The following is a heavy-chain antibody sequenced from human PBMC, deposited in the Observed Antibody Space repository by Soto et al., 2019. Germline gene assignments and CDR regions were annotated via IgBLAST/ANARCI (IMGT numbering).Heavy chain of an antibody. CDR2: IGGSGGST. CDR1: GFTFSSYA. D-gene: IGHD3-10*01. J-gene: IGHJ6*02. Sequence: EVQLLESGGGLVQPGGSLRLSCAASGFTFSSYAMSWVRQAPGKGLEWVSAIGGSGGSTYYADSVKGRFTISRDNSKNALYRQMNSLRAEDTAVYYCAKDPSDCYGSGSYYLCYYYYGMDVWGQGTTVTVSS. V-gene: IGHV3-23*01. CDR3: AKDPSDCYGSGSYYLCYYYYGMDV.